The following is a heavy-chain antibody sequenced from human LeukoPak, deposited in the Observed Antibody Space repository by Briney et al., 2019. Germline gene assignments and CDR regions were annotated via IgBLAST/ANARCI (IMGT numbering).Heavy chain of an antibody. CDR1: GGSISSYY. CDR2: IYTSGST. CDR3: ARDPWTISVFGVFDN. D-gene: IGHD3-3*01. J-gene: IGHJ4*02. Sequence: SETLSLTCTVSGGSISSYYWSWIRQPAGKGLEWIGRIYTSGSTNYNPSLKSRVTMSVDTSKNQFSLKLSSVTAADTAVFSWARDPWTISVFGVFDNGGQGPLVTVS. V-gene: IGHV4-4*07.